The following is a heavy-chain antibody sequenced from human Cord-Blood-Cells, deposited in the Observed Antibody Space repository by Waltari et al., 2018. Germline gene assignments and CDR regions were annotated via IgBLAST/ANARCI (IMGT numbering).Heavy chain of an antibody. CDR3: ARLDYDIWTGYYDY. J-gene: IGHJ4*02. D-gene: IGHD3-9*01. V-gene: IGHV7-4-1*02. CDR2: INTNTGNP. CDR1: GYTFTSYA. Sequence: QVQLVQSGSELKKPGASVKVSCKASGYTFTSYAMHWVRQATGQGLEWTGWINTNTGNPTYAQGFPGRFVFSWDTSVSTAYLQISSLKAEDTAVYYGARLDYDIWTGYYDYWGQGTLVTVSS.